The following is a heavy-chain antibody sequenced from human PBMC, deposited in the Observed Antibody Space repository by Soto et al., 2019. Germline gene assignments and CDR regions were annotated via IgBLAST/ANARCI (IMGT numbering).Heavy chain of an antibody. CDR3: APQGLPNYYYYGMDV. D-gene: IGHD5-18*01. CDR1: GGTFSSYA. V-gene: IGHV1-69*05. CDR2: IIPIFGTA. Sequence: QVQLVQSGAEVKKPGSSVKVSCKASGGTFSSYAISWVRQAPGQGLEWMGGIIPIFGTANYAQKFQGRVTXPXXXSXXTAYMELSSLRSEDTAVYYCAPQGLPNYYYYGMDVWGQGTTVTVSS. J-gene: IGHJ6*02.